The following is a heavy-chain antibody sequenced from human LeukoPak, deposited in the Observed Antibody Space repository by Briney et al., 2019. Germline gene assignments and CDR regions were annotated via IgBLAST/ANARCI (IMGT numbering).Heavy chain of an antibody. CDR2: SGGDGGST. CDR3: AKALNYWYFDL. J-gene: IGHJ2*01. V-gene: IGHV3-23*01. Sequence: GGSLRLSCAASGFTFSSYDMSWVRQAPGKGLEWVSASGGDGGSTYADSVKGRFTISRDNSKNTLYLQMNSLRAEDTATYYCAKALNYWYFDLWGRGNLVTVS. CDR1: GFTFSSYD.